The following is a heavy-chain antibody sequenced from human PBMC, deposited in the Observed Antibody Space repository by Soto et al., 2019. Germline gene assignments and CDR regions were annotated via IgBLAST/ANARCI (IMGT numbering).Heavy chain of an antibody. CDR2: IIPIFGTA. J-gene: IGHJ6*02. D-gene: IGHD6-13*01. V-gene: IGHV1-69*13. CDR3: ARAIAAAGTEDYYYGMDV. CDR1: GGTFSSYA. Sequence: SVKVSCKASGGTFSSYAISWVRQAPGQGLEWMGGIIPIFGTANYAQKFQGRVTITADESTSTAYMELSSLRSEDTAVYYCARAIAAAGTEDYYYGMDVWGQGXTVTVSS.